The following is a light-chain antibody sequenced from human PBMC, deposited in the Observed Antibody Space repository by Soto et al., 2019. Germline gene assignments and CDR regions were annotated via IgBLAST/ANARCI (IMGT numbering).Light chain of an antibody. CDR1: SSDDGSYNR. CDR2: EVS. V-gene: IGLV2-18*01. Sequence: QSALTQPPSVSGSPGQSVTIPCTASSSDDGSYNRVSWYQQPPGTPPKLMIYEVSNRPSGVPDRFSGSKSGNMASLTISGLQAEDEANYYCSLYTSSSTVAFGGGTKLTVL. J-gene: IGLJ2*01. CDR3: SLYTSSSTVA.